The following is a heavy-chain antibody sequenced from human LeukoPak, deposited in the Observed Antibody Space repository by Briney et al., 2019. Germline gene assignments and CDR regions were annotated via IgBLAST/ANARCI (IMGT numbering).Heavy chain of an antibody. CDR3: ARDRIVGATSVLSDI. CDR1: GFTFSSHS. Sequence: PGGSLRLSCAASGFTFSSHSMNWVRQAPGKGLEWVSSISSSSSYIYYADSVKGRFTISRDNAKNSLYLQMNSLRAEDTAVYYCARDRIVGATSVLSDIWGQGTMVTVSS. V-gene: IGHV3-21*01. CDR2: ISSSSSYI. D-gene: IGHD1-26*01. J-gene: IGHJ3*02.